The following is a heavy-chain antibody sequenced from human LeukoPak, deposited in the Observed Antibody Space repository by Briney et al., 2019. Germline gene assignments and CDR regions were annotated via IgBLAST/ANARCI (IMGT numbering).Heavy chain of an antibody. CDR2: INAGSGYT. Sequence: ASVKVSCKASGYAFTNYAMHWLRQAPGQRLEWVGWINAGSGYTKYSQKFQGRAIITRDTSANTAYMELSSLTSEDTAVYYCAKTGGTTWIQLWSDYWGQGSLVTVSS. CDR3: AKTGGTTWIQLWSDY. CDR1: GYAFTNYA. D-gene: IGHD5-18*01. J-gene: IGHJ4*02. V-gene: IGHV1-3*01.